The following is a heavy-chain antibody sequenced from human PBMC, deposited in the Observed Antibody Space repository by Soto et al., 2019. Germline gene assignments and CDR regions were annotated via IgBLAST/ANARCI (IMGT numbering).Heavy chain of an antibody. J-gene: IGHJ4*02. CDR3: ARLPDISGWPFDF. CDR2: MAFDGRT. CDR1: GGSVSSRGFY. V-gene: IGHV4-61*08. D-gene: IGHD6-19*01. Sequence: SETLSLTCSVSGGSVSSRGFYWTWIRQPPGKGLEWIGYMAFDGRTNYNPSLDSRVTISQDTSKNQFPLKLGSVTAADTAIYYCARLPDISGWPFDFWGQGILVTVSS.